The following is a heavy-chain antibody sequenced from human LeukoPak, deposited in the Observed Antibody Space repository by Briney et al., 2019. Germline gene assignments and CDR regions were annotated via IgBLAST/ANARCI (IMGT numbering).Heavy chain of an antibody. Sequence: SETLSLTCTVSGYSISSGYYWGWIRQPPGKGLEWIGSIYHSGGTYYNPSLKSRVTISVDTSKNQFSLKLSSVTAADTAVYYCYIVVVPAAILYYFDYWGQGTLVTVSS. V-gene: IGHV4-38-2*02. CDR2: IYHSGGT. CDR3: YIVVVPAAILYYFDY. CDR1: GYSISSGYY. D-gene: IGHD2-2*01. J-gene: IGHJ4*02.